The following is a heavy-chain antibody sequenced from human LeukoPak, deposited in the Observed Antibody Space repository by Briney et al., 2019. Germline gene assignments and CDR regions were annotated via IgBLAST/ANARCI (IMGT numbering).Heavy chain of an antibody. CDR3: AREYYYDSSGYLDY. D-gene: IGHD3-22*01. Sequence: GGSLRLSCAASGVTVSSNYISWVRQAPGKGLEWVSVIYSDGRTYYTDSVKGRFTISRDNSKNTLYLQMNSLRAEDTAVYYCAREYYYDSSGYLDYWGQGTLVTVSS. V-gene: IGHV3-53*05. J-gene: IGHJ4*02. CDR1: GVTVSSNY. CDR2: IYSDGRT.